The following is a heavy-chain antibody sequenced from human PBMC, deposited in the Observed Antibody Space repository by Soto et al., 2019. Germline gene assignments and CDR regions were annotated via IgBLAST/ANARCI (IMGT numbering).Heavy chain of an antibody. CDR1: GGTFSTYS. Sequence: QVQLVQSGAEVKKPGSSVKVSCKDSGGTFSTYSLFWVRQAPGQGLEWMGRIIPMLGTRNYAQRFQDRVTLTADKTTATAHMELSSLRSEDTALYSCTVGSWSGEVFDIWGQGTMVTVSS. J-gene: IGHJ3*02. D-gene: IGHD2-21*01. V-gene: IGHV1-69*08. CDR2: IIPMLGTR. CDR3: TVGSWSGEVFDI.